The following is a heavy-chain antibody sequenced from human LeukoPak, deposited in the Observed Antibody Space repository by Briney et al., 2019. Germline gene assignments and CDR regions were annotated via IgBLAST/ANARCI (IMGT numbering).Heavy chain of an antibody. J-gene: IGHJ4*01. CDR1: GGSISSGSYY. Sequence: PSETLSLTCTVSGGSISSGSYYWSWIRQPAGKGLEWIGRISTSGSTNYNPSLKSRVTMSVDTSKNQFSLKLSSVTAADTAVYYCARFRASGSSDYWGHGTLVTVSS. V-gene: IGHV4-61*02. CDR2: ISTSGST. D-gene: IGHD1-26*01. CDR3: ARFRASGSSDY.